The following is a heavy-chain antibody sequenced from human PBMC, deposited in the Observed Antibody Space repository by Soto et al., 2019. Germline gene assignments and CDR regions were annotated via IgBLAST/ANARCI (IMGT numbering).Heavy chain of an antibody. V-gene: IGHV3-30*03. CDR2: ISYDGSKK. Sequence: QARLVESGGGVVQPGRSLRLSCEASGLTFSAYGMHWVRQAPGKGLEWVATISYDGSKKYFGDSVKGRFTISRDNSKSTLYLEMNSLRTEDTAVYYCARESEDLTSNFDYWGQGTLVTVSS. J-gene: IGHJ4*02. CDR1: GLTFSAYG. CDR3: ARESEDLTSNFDY.